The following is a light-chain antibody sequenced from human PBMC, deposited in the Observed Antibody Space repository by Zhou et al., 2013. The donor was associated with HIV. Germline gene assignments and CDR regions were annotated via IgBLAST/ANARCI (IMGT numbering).Light chain of an antibody. V-gene: IGKV2-28*01. CDR3: MQRIEFPYT. CDR1: QSLLHTSGHKY. CDR2: LGS. J-gene: IGKJ2*01. Sequence: DIVMTQSPLSLPVSPGQPASISCNSSQSLLHTSGHKYLSWFLQKAGQSPRLLIYLGSHRASGVPDRFSASASATNFTLKISRVEAEDVGVYYCMQRIEFPYTFGQGTKLEIK.